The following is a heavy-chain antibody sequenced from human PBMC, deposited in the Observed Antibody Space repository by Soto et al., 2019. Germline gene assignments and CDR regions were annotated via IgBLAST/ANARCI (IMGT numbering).Heavy chain of an antibody. J-gene: IGHJ6*02. D-gene: IGHD4-17*01. CDR3: TKGVTSNYYYFYAVDV. CDR2: FIPMFGTA. Sequence: SVKVSCKASGGTFSTYAISWVRQAPGQGLEWMGGFIPMFGTAKYAQSFQGRVTITADESTSTAYMELSSLRSEDTAVYYCTKGVTSNYYYFYAVDVWGQGTTVTVSS. V-gene: IGHV1-69*13. CDR1: GGTFSTYA.